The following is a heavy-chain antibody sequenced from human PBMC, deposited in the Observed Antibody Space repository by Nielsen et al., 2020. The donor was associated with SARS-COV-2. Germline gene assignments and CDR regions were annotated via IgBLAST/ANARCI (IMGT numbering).Heavy chain of an antibody. CDR2: ISWNSGSI. D-gene: IGHD2-2*01. CDR3: AKGDCSSTSCYSGGYYYYYGMDV. J-gene: IGHJ6*02. Sequence: GGSLRLSCAASGFTFDDYAMHWVRQAPGKGLEWVSGISWNSGSIGYADSVKGRFTISRDNAKNSLYLQMNSLRAEDTALYYCAKGDCSSTSCYSGGYYYYYGMDVWGQGTTVNVSS. V-gene: IGHV3-9*01. CDR1: GFTFDDYA.